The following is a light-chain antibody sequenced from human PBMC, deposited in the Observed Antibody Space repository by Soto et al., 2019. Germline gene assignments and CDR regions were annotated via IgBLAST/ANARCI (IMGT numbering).Light chain of an antibody. CDR3: PQPSSSPVT. CDR2: QTS. V-gene: IGKV3-11*01. CDR1: QCVSTR. J-gene: IGKJ4*01. Sequence: TMTLDPGDRGTMSRRARQCVSTRLAWYQHGPGQAPRLLIYQTSLRAAGIPARFSASGSGTDFTLTVSDVQPEDFPSYCSPQPSSSPVTFGRGTKVDIK.